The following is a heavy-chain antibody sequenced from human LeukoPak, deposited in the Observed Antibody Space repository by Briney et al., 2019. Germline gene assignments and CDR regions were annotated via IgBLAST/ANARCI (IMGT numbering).Heavy chain of an antibody. D-gene: IGHD3-3*01. CDR3: ARHSHYDFWSGYLDY. J-gene: IGHJ4*02. CDR2: IDPSDSYT. CDR1: GHTFTSYW. Sequence: PGESLGISCKGSGHTFTSYWISWVRQMPGKGLEWMGKIDPSDSYTSYSPSFQGHVTISADKSISAAFLQWSSLKASDTAMYYCARHSHYDFWSGYLDYWGQGTLVTVSS. V-gene: IGHV5-10-1*01.